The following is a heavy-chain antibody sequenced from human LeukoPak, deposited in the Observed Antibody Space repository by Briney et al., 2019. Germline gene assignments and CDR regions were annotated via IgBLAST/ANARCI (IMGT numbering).Heavy chain of an antibody. CDR3: AKGAYSSGWYGSSYYYMDV. CDR1: GFTFSSYW. J-gene: IGHJ6*03. Sequence: GGSLRLSCAASGFTFSSYWMNWVRQAPGKGLEWVANIKQDGSEKYYVDSVKGRFTISRDNAKNSLYLQMNSLRAEDTAVYYCAKGAYSSGWYGSSYYYMDVWGKGTTVTISS. D-gene: IGHD6-19*01. CDR2: IKQDGSEK. V-gene: IGHV3-7*01.